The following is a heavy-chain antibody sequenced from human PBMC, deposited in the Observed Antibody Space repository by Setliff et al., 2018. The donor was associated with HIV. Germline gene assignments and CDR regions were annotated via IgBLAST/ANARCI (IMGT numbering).Heavy chain of an antibody. J-gene: IGHJ4*02. CDR2: IYHNGNT. CDR3: ARVVPVGGNDY. D-gene: IGHD6-19*01. Sequence: LSLTCTVSSYSISSGYFWGWIRQPPGKGLEWIGTIYHNGNTYYNPSLKSRVTISVDTSKNQFSLKLSSVTAADTAMYYCARVVPVGGNDYWGQGTLVTVS. CDR1: SYSISSGYF. V-gene: IGHV4-38-2*02.